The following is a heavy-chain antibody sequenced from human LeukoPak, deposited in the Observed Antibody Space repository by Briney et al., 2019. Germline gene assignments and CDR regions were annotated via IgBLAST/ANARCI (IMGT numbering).Heavy chain of an antibody. CDR2: VYYTGRT. D-gene: IGHD2-15*01. CDR3: ARYVAGRGVAFDI. J-gene: IGHJ3*02. Sequence: SETLSLTCSVSDGSTTGYYWSWIRQPPGKGLEWIAYVYYTGRTLYNPSLKSRVTISVDTSKNQFSLKLSSVTAADTAVYYCARYVAGRGVAFDIWGQGTMVTVSS. CDR1: DGSTTGYY. V-gene: IGHV4-59*08.